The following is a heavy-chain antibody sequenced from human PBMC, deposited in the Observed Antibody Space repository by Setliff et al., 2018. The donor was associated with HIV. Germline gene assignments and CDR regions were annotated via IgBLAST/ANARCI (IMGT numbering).Heavy chain of an antibody. D-gene: IGHD1-26*01. Sequence: SETLSLTCTVSGDSINSGDYYWSWLRQPAGERLEYIGRIHSSGGFNYNPSLKSRVTMSVDTSKNQFSLKMSSVTAADTAVYYCARESGSAYYYYYMDVWGKGTTVTVSS. J-gene: IGHJ6*03. CDR2: IHSSGGF. CDR1: GDSINSGDYY. V-gene: IGHV4-61*02. CDR3: ARESGSAYYYYYMDV.